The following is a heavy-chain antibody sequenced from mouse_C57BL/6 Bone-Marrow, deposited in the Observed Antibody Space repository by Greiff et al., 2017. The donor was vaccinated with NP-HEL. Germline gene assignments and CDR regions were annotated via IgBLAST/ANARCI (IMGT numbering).Heavy chain of an antibody. CDR2: FHPYNDDT. CDR1: GYTFTTYP. V-gene: IGHV1-47*01. D-gene: IGHD2-1*01. CDR3: ARGGNYWYYFDY. Sequence: QVQLQQSGAELVKPGASVKMSCTASGYTFTTYPIEWVKQNPGKSLEWIGNFHPYNDDTEYNEKFQNKATLTVEKSSSTVYLELSRLTSDDSSVYYCARGGNYWYYFDYWGQGTTLTVSS. J-gene: IGHJ2*01.